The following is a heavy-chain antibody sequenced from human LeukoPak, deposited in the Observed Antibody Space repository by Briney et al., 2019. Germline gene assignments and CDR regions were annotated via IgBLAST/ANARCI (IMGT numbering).Heavy chain of an antibody. V-gene: IGHV4-34*01. CDR2: INHSGST. J-gene: IGHJ5*02. CDR1: GGSFSGYY. D-gene: IGHD6-6*01. CDR3: ARGHQGTSSYNWFDP. Sequence: SETLSLTCAVYGGSFSGYYWSWIRQPPGKGLEWIGEINHSGSTNYNPSLKSRVTISVDTSKNQFSLKLSSVTAADTAVYYCARGHQGTSSYNWFDPWGQGTLVTVSS.